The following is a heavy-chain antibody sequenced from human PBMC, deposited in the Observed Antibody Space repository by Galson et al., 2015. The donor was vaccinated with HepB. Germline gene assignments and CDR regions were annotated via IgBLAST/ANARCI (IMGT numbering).Heavy chain of an antibody. CDR2: IKQDGREK. D-gene: IGHD4-17*01. CDR3: ARDHYGDYVFQAIGFDY. CDR1: GFPFNNAC. J-gene: IGHJ4*02. Sequence: SLRLSCAASGFPFNNACMTWVRQAPGKGLEWVANIKQDGREKYYVDSVKGRFTISRDNAKNSLYLQINSLRAEDTAVYYCARDHYGDYVFQAIGFDYLGQGTLVTVSS. V-gene: IGHV3-7*03.